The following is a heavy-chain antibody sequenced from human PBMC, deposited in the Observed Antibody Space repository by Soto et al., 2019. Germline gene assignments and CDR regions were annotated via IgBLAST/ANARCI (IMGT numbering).Heavy chain of an antibody. CDR2: INRDGSKK. Sequence: EVQLEESGGDLVQPGGSLRLSCAASGFTLSAYWMTWVRQAPGKGLEWVANINRDGSKKSYLDSVRGRFTISRDNVGNSLYLQMDSLRADDTALYYCARDVSPGSSSVYLDEFDIWGQGTMVTVSS. CDR3: ARDVSPGSSSVYLDEFDI. V-gene: IGHV3-7*05. CDR1: GFTLSAYW. J-gene: IGHJ3*02. D-gene: IGHD6-13*01.